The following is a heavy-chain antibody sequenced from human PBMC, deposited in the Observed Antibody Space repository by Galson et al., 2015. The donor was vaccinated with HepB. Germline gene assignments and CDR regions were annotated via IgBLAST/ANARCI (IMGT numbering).Heavy chain of an antibody. CDR1: GGTFSSYA. D-gene: IGHD3-22*01. J-gene: IGHJ2*01. Sequence: SVKVSCKASGGTFSSYAISWVRQAPGQGLEWMGGIIPIFGTANYAQKFQGRVTITADESTSTAYMELSSLRSEDTAVYYCATNQYYYDSSGYYGLDLWGRGTLVTVSS. V-gene: IGHV1-69*13. CDR2: IIPIFGTA. CDR3: ATNQYYYDSSGYYGLDL.